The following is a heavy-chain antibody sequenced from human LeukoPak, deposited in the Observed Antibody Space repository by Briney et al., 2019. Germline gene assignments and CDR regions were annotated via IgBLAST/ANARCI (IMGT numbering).Heavy chain of an antibody. CDR2: IRSKTDGGTI. CDR1: GFTLKNAW. CDR3: TTGTEQQWLSLDH. D-gene: IGHD6-19*01. V-gene: IGHV3-15*01. Sequence: GGSLRLSCVASGFTLKNAWMSWVRQAPGKGLEWVGRIRSKTDGGTIDYAAPVKGRFSISRDDSKNTLYLQMNSLKTEDTAVYYCTTGTEQQWLSLDHWGQGTLVTVSS. J-gene: IGHJ5*02.